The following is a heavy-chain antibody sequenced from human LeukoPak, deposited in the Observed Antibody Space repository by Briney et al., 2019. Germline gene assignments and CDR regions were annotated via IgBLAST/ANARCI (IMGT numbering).Heavy chain of an antibody. CDR3: ARERVARRYFDY. CDR2: ISAYNGNT. J-gene: IGHJ4*02. CDR1: GGTFSSYA. Sequence: GASVKVSCKASGGTFSSYAISWVRQAPGQGLEWMGWISAYNGNTDYAQKLQGRVTMTTDTSTSTAYMELRSLKSDDTAVYYCARERVARRYFDYWGQGTLVTVSS. D-gene: IGHD3-3*01. V-gene: IGHV1-18*01.